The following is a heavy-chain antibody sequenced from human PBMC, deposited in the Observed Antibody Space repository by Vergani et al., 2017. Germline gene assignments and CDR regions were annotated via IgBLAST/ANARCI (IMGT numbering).Heavy chain of an antibody. D-gene: IGHD6-13*01. V-gene: IGHV1-69*13. CDR1: GGTFSSYA. J-gene: IGHJ6*03. CDR2: IIPIFGTA. Sequence: QVQLVQSGAEVKKPGSSVKVSCKASGGTFSSYAISWVRQAPGQGLEWMGRIIPIFGTANYAQKFQGRVTITADESTSTAYMELSSLRSEDTAVYYCAMGEAYSSSWYGRAYYMDVWGKGTTVTVSS. CDR3: AMGEAYSSSWYGRAYYMDV.